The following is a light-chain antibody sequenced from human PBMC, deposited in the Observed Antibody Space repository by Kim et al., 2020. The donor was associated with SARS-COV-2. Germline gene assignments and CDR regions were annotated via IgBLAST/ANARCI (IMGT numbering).Light chain of an antibody. J-gene: IGLJ1*01. CDR2: YES. Sequence: SYELTQPPSVSVAPGKTARITCGGNNIGGKSVYWYQQKPGQSPVLVIYYESDRPSGIPERFSGSNSGNTATLTISRVEAGDEADYYCQVWDSSSDHPVFGTGTKVTVL. CDR3: QVWDSSSDHPV. CDR1: NIGGKS. V-gene: IGLV3-21*04.